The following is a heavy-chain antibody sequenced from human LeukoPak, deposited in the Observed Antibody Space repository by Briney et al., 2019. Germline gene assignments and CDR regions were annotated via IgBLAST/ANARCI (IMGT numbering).Heavy chain of an antibody. J-gene: IGHJ5*02. CDR1: GGSFSGYY. V-gene: IGHV4-34*01. Sequence: KPAETLSLTCAVYGGSFSGYYGRWIRQPPGRGVEWIGEITHSGSTNYNPSLKSRVTISVDTSKNQFSLKLSSVTAADTAVYYCARDNIVVVPAAMGRSWFDPWGQGTLVTVSS. CDR3: ARDNIVVVPAAMGRSWFDP. D-gene: IGHD2-2*01. CDR2: ITHSGST.